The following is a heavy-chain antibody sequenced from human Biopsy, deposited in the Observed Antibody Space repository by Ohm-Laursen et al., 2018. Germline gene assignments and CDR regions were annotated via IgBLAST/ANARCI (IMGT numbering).Heavy chain of an antibody. CDR1: DKSINKYY. V-gene: IGHV4-4*07. CDR3: ARDSRGGHLNTTLITGKNLDS. CDR2: ILFSGDT. J-gene: IGHJ4*02. Sequence: SDTLSLTCTVTDKSINKYYWSWLRQPAGKGLEYIGRILFSGDTNPDYNPSLKSRVTMSVDTSKNQFSLRLSSVTAADTAVYFCARDSRGGHLNTTLITGKNLDSWGQGILVTVSS. D-gene: IGHD3-16*01.